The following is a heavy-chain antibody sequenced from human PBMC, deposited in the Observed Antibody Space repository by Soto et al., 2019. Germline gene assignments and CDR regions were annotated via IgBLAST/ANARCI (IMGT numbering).Heavy chain of an antibody. J-gene: IGHJ5*02. D-gene: IGHD6-19*01. CDR1: GGSISSYY. V-gene: IGHV4-59*01. CDR2: IYYSGST. CDR3: ARAPRSGWYVNWFDP. Sequence: QVQLQESGPGLVKPSETLSLTCTVSGGSISSYYWSWIRQPPGKGLEWIGYIYYSGSTNYNPSLKSGITIRVDTSKNQFSLKLSSVPAADTAVYYCARAPRSGWYVNWFDPWGQGTLVTVSS.